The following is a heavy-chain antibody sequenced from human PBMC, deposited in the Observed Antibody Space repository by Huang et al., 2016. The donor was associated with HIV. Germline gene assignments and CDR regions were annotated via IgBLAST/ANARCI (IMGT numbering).Heavy chain of an antibody. V-gene: IGHV3-74*01. CDR2: IKRDGSSR. Sequence: EVQLVESGGGLVQPGGSLRLSCAASGFTFSSYWRHWVRQGPGKGWWGVSRIKRDGSSRTYADSVKGRCTISRDNAKNTLYLQMYSLRVEDTAVYYCARLAGYTSGWPLGSWGQGTLVTVSS. CDR3: ARLAGYTSGWPLGS. D-gene: IGHD6-19*01. J-gene: IGHJ5*01. CDR1: GFTFSSYW.